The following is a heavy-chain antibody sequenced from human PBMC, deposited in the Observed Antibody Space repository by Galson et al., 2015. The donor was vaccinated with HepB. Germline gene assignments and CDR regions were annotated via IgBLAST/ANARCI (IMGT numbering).Heavy chain of an antibody. V-gene: IGHV5-51*03. CDR1: GYSFTSYW. CDR2: IYPGDSDT. Sequence: QSGAEVKKPGESLKISCKGSGYSFTSYWIGWVRQMPGKGLEWMGIIYPGDSDTRYSPSFQGQVTISADKSISTAYLQWSSLKASDTAMYYCARPHIQTYCSGGSCVGVGSEYYFDYWGQGTLVTVSS. J-gene: IGHJ4*02. D-gene: IGHD2-15*01. CDR3: ARPHIQTYCSGGSCVGVGSEYYFDY.